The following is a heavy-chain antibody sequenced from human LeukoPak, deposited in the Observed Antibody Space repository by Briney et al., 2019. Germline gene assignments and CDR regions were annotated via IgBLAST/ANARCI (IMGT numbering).Heavy chain of an antibody. V-gene: IGHV3-21*01. D-gene: IGHD3-3*01. J-gene: IGHJ5*02. CDR1: GFTFSSYS. CDR3: ARDFAYYDFWSGYYTQGANWFDP. Sequence: GGSLRLSCAASGFTFSSYSMNWVRQAPGKGLEWVSSISSSSSYIYYADSVKGRFTISRDNAKNSLYLQMNSLRAEDTAVYYCARDFAYYDFWSGYYTQGANWFDPWGQGTLVTVSS. CDR2: ISSSSSYI.